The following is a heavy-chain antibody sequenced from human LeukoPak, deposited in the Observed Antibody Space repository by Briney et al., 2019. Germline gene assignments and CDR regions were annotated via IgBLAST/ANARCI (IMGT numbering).Heavy chain of an antibody. J-gene: IGHJ4*02. V-gene: IGHV3-11*01. CDR2: ISSSGSTI. D-gene: IGHD3-22*01. CDR1: GFTFSDYY. Sequence: PGGSLILSCAASGFTFSDYYMSWIRQAPGKGLEWVSYISSSGSTIYYADSVKGRFTISRDNAKNSLYLQMNSLRAEDTAVYYCARDQNYYDSRMYYFDYWGQGTLVTVSS. CDR3: ARDQNYYDSRMYYFDY.